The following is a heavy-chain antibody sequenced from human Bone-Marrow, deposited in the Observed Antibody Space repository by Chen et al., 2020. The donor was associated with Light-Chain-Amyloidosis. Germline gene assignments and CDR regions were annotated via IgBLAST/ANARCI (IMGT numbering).Heavy chain of an antibody. CDR2: IRNDGSNK. J-gene: IGHJ4*02. Sequence: QVQLVESGGGVVQPGGSLRLSCAASGFTFSSYGLHWVRQAPGKGLEWVAFIRNDGSNKYYADSVKGRFTISRDNSKNTLYLQMNSLRAEDTAVYFCAKAVARWLLLQPDYWGQGTLVTVSS. CDR3: AKAVARWLLLQPDY. V-gene: IGHV3-30*02. CDR1: GFTFSSYG. D-gene: IGHD5-12*01.